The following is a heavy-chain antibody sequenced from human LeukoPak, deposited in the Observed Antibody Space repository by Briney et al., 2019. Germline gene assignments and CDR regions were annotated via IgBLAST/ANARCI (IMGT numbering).Heavy chain of an antibody. CDR3: ARGVVVVVAAAVNWFDP. D-gene: IGHD2-15*01. J-gene: IGHJ5*02. CDR1: GYTFTSYY. Sequence: ASVKVSCKASGYTFTSYYMHWVRQAPGQGLEWMGIINPSGGSTSYAQKFQGRVTMTRDMSTSTVYMELSSLRSEDTAVYYCARGVVVVVAAAVNWFDPWGQGTLVTVSS. V-gene: IGHV1-46*01. CDR2: INPSGGST.